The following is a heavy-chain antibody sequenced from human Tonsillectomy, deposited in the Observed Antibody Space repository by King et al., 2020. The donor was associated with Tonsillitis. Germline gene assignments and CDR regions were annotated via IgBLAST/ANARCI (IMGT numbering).Heavy chain of an antibody. CDR1: GFTFSNYN. Sequence: VQLVESGGGLVQPGGSLRLSCAASGFTFSNYNMNWVRQAPGKGLEWGSYISSSSSTIYYADSVKGRFTISRDNPKNSLYLQMNSLRDEDTAVYFCVRDYYDSSGYYGGDSWGQGTLVTVSA. CDR3: VRDYYDSSGYYGGDS. J-gene: IGHJ4*02. D-gene: IGHD3-22*01. V-gene: IGHV3-48*02. CDR2: ISSSSSTI.